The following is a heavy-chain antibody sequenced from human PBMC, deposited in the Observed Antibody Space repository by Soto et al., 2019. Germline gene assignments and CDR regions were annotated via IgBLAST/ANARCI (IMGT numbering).Heavy chain of an antibody. D-gene: IGHD3-10*01. CDR2: IYHSGTT. CDR1: GDSITSIYH. CDR3: ARKFRFGEGGWFDP. J-gene: IGHJ5*02. V-gene: IGHV4-38-2*01. Sequence: PSETLSLTCAVSGDSITSIYHWAWIRQPPGRGLEWVASIYHSGTTYYNPSLKSRVTISVDTSKNQFSLKLSSVTAADTAVYYCARKFRFGEGGWFDPWGQGTLVTVSS.